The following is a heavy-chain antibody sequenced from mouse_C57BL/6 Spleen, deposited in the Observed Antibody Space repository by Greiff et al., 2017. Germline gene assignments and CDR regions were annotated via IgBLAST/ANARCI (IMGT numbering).Heavy chain of an antibody. J-gene: IGHJ1*03. CDR1: GFTFSDYN. CDR3: ARVYVRGYFDV. V-gene: IGHV5-16*01. Sequence: EVKLVESEGGLVQPGSSMKLSCTASGFTFSDYNMAWVRQVPEQGLEWVANINYDGSSTYYLDSLKSRFIISRDNAKNILYLQMSSLKSEDTATYYCARVYVRGYFDVWGTGTTVTVSS. CDR2: INYDGSST. D-gene: IGHD2-3*01.